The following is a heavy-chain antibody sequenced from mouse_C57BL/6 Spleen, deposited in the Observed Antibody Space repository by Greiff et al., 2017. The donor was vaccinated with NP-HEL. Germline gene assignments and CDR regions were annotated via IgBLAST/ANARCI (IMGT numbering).Heavy chain of an antibody. J-gene: IGHJ1*03. CDR3: AQGTRYVEG. Sequence: VQLQQPGAELVRPGASVKVSCKASGYNFTSYWMHWVKQRPGQGLEWIGRIHPSDSDTNYNQTFKCTATLPVDNSSSTADMQLSRRTAEDSAVYDWAQGTRYVEGWGTGTTVTGSS. D-gene: IGHD3-1*01. V-gene: IGHV1-74*01. CDR1: GYNFTSYW. CDR2: IHPSDSDT.